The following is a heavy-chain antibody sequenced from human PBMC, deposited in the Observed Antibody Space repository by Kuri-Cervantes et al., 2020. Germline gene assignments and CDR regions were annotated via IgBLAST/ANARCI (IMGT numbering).Heavy chain of an antibody. CDR3: AIATHYYDSSGPDY. CDR2: INPNSGGT. CDR1: GYTFTGYY. Sequence: ASVKVSCKASGYTFTGYYMHWVRQAPGQGLEWMGWINPNSGGTNYAQKFQGRVTMTRDTSISTAYMELSRLRSDDTAVYYCAIATHYYDSSGPDYWGQGTLVTVSS. V-gene: IGHV1-2*02. J-gene: IGHJ4*02. D-gene: IGHD3-22*01.